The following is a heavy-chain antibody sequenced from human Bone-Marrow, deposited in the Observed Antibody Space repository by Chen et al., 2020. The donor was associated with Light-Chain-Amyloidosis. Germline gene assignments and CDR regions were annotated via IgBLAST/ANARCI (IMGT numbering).Heavy chain of an antibody. CDR2: IYSGGST. J-gene: IGHJ6*02. CDR3: ARIDGSGWPYYYYYGMDV. Sequence: EVQLVETGGGLIQPGGSLRLSCAASGFTVSSNYMSWVRQAPGKGLEWVSVIYSGGSTYYADSVKGRFTISRDNSKNTLYLQMNSLRAEDTAVYYCARIDGSGWPYYYYYGMDVWGQGTTVTVSS. D-gene: IGHD6-19*01. CDR1: GFTVSSNY. V-gene: IGHV3-53*02.